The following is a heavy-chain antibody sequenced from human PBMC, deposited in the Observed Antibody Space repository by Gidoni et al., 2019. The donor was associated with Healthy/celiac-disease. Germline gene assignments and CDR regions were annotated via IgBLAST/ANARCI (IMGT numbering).Heavy chain of an antibody. Sequence: EVQLLESGGGLVQPGGSLRLSCAASGFTFSSYAMSWVRQAPGKGLEWVSAISGSGGSTYYADSVKGRFTISRDNSKNTLYLQMNSLRAEDTAVYYCAKDMPYYDILTGYDAFDIWGQGTMVTVSS. J-gene: IGHJ3*02. CDR2: ISGSGGST. V-gene: IGHV3-23*01. CDR1: GFTFSSYA. D-gene: IGHD3-9*01. CDR3: AKDMPYYDILTGYDAFDI.